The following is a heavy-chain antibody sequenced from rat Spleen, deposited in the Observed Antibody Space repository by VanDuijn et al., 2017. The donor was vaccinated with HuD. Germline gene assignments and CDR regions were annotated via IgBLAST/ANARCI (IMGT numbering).Heavy chain of an antibody. CDR2: IWNNGGP. D-gene: IGHD1-7*01. V-gene: IGHV2-41*01. J-gene: IGHJ3*01. CDR3: TGEWYYGSSTY. CDR1: GFSLTNYN. Sequence: QVQLKESGPGLVQPSQTLSLTCTVAGFSLTNYNVHWVRQPPGTGLEWMGVIWNNGGPRYNSALKSRLSITKDTPKSQVFLKMNSLQTEDTAIYFCTGEWYYGSSTYWGQGTLVTVSS.